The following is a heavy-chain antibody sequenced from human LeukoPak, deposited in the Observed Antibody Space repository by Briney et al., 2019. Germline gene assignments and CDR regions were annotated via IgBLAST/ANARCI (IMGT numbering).Heavy chain of an antibody. Sequence: PSETLSLTCTVSGGSISSSSYYWDWIRQPPGKGLEWIGAIYYSGNTNYNPSLKSRVTISVDTSKNQFSLKLSSVTAADTAVYYCARHRIPAALASAFDYWGQGTLVIVSS. D-gene: IGHD2-2*01. CDR3: ARHRIPAALASAFDY. J-gene: IGHJ4*02. CDR2: IYYSGNT. CDR1: GGSISSSSYY. V-gene: IGHV4-39*01.